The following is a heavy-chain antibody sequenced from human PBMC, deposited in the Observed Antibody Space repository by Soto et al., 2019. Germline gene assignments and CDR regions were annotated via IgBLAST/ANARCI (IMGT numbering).Heavy chain of an antibody. CDR2: IYYSGNT. CDR3: ARLGAYYQSLDP. Sequence: PSETLSLTCTVSGGSLSSSRYYWGWIRQPPGKGLEWIGSIYYSGNTYYNPSLKSRVTISVDTAKNQFSLKLSSVTAADTAVYYCARLGAYYQSLDPWGPGTLVTVSS. J-gene: IGHJ5*02. D-gene: IGHD2-21*01. CDR1: GGSLSSSRYY. V-gene: IGHV4-39*01.